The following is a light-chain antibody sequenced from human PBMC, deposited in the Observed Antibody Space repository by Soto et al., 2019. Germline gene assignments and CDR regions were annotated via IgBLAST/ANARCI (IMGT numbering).Light chain of an antibody. V-gene: IGKV3-20*01. CDR1: QSIRSN. J-gene: IGKJ1*01. Sequence: VMTQSPVTLSVSPGERVSLSCWASQSIRSNLAWYQQKPGQAPRLLIYGASSRATGIPDRFSGSGSGTDFTLTISRLEPEDFAVYYCQQYAKSPRTFGQGTKVDIK. CDR2: GAS. CDR3: QQYAKSPRT.